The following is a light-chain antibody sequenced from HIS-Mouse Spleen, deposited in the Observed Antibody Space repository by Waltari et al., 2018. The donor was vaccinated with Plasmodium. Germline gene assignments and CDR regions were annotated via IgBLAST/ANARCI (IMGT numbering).Light chain of an antibody. Sequence: SYELTQPPSVSVSPGQTARITCPGDALTKKYDYWYQQKSGQAPVLVIYEDSTRPTGIPERFSGSSSWTMATLTISGAQVEDEADYYCYSTDSSGNHRVFGGGTKLTVL. CDR2: EDS. J-gene: IGLJ3*02. V-gene: IGLV3-10*01. CDR1: ALTKKY. CDR3: YSTDSSGNHRV.